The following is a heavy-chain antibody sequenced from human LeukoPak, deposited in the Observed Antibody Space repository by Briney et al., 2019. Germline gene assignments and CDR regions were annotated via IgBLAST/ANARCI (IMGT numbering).Heavy chain of an antibody. D-gene: IGHD2-2*01. J-gene: IGHJ6*03. CDR2: IYYSGST. V-gene: IGHV4-39*01. Sequence: SETLSLTCTVSGDSISSTSSYWGWIRQPPGKGLEWIGNIYYSGSTFYNPSLKSRVTISVDTSKNQFSLKVTSVTAADTAVYYCARHSNYYYYMDVWGNGSTVTVSS. CDR3: ARHSNYYYYMDV. CDR1: GDSISSTSSY.